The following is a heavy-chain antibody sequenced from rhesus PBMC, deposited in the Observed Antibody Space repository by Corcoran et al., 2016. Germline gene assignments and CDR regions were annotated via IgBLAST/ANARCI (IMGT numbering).Heavy chain of an antibody. V-gene: IGHV5-2*01. Sequence: EVQLVQSGAEVKRPGESLKISCKTSGDSFTNYWITWGRHMPGKGVEWMGAIYPSDSDTSYSPAFQGQVTISADKSISTAYLQWTSLKASDSATYYCAKTSGNWNFDCWGQGVLVTVSS. D-gene: IGHD6-25*01. J-gene: IGHJ4*01. CDR3: AKTSGNWNFDC. CDR1: GDSFTNYW. CDR2: IYPSDSDT.